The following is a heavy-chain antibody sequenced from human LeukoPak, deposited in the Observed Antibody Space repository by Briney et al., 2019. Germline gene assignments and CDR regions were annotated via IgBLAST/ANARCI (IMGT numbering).Heavy chain of an antibody. Sequence: PSETLSLTCTVSGGSISSCYWSWIRQPPGKGLEWIGYIYYGGSTNYNPSLKSRVTISVDTSKNQFSLKLSSVTAADTAVYYCARVGVPAARRVYYFDYWGQGTLVTVSS. CDR1: GGSISSCY. CDR2: IYYGGST. J-gene: IGHJ4*02. CDR3: ARVGVPAARRVYYFDY. V-gene: IGHV4-59*01. D-gene: IGHD2-2*01.